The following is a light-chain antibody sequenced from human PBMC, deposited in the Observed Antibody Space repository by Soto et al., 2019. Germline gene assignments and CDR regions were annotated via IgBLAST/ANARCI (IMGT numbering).Light chain of an antibody. CDR1: SSDIGGYNY. V-gene: IGLV2-14*01. Sequence: QSALTQPASVSGSPGQSITITCTGTSSDIGGYNYVSWYQQHPGKAPKLVICEVSNRPSGVSSRFSGSKSGNTASLTISGFRVEDEADYYCTSFTATTILVFGGGTKLTVL. CDR3: TSFTATTILV. J-gene: IGLJ3*02. CDR2: EVS.